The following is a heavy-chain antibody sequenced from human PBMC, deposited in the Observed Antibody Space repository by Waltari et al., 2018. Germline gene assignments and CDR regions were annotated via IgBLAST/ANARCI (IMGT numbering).Heavy chain of an antibody. Sequence: QVQLQQWGAGLLKPSETLSLTCAVSGGSFSGYYWSWTRQPPGKGLEWIGEINHSGSTNYNPSLKSRVTISVDTSKNQFSLKLSSVTAADTAVYYCARLVDTAMVTFDYWGQGTLVTVSS. D-gene: IGHD5-18*01. CDR3: ARLVDTAMVTFDY. CDR2: INHSGST. V-gene: IGHV4-34*01. J-gene: IGHJ4*02. CDR1: GGSFSGYY.